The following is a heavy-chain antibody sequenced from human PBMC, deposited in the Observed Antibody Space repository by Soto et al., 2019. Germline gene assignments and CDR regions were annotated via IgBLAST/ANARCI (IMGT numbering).Heavy chain of an antibody. Sequence: GESLKISCAASGLNFVQSEMTWVRQAPGKGLEWLAYISSSTYSIYYADSVRGRFTISRDNAKNSVFLQMDRLTAEDTAIYYCSGSPTLMATRSPYLAHWGQGAPVTVSS. V-gene: IGHV3-48*03. CDR1: GLNFVQSE. CDR2: ISSSTYSI. D-gene: IGHD5-12*01. CDR3: SGSPTLMATRSPYLAH. J-gene: IGHJ5*02.